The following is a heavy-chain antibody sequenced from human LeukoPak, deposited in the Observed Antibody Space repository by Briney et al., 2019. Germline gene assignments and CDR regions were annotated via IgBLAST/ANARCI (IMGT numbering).Heavy chain of an antibody. Sequence: GGSLRLSCAASGFTVSSNYMSWVRQAPGKGLEWVSVIYSGGSTYYADSVKGRFTISRDNSKNTLYLQMNSLRAEDTAVYYCAKVSSGWYVGDYFDYWGRGTLVTVSS. D-gene: IGHD6-19*01. CDR1: GFTVSSNY. CDR3: AKVSSGWYVGDYFDY. CDR2: IYSGGST. V-gene: IGHV3-53*01. J-gene: IGHJ4*02.